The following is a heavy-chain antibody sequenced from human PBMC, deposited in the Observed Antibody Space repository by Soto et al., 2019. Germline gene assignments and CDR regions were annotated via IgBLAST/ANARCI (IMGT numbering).Heavy chain of an antibody. CDR2: IYHSGKT. V-gene: IGHV4-38-2*02. CDR1: GYSISSGYY. D-gene: IGHD3-22*01. J-gene: IGHJ5*02. Sequence: SETLSLTCVVSGYSISSGYYCAWVRQPPGKELEWIGSIYHSGKTYYKPFLRSRVTVSVDTSKNQFSMKLISVTAADTAVYYCARDKRVTMIGGWFDPWGQGTLVTVSS. CDR3: ARDKRVTMIGGWFDP.